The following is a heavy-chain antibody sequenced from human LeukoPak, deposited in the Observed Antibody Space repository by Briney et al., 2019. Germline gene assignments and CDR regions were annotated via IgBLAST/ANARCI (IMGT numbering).Heavy chain of an antibody. J-gene: IGHJ1*01. D-gene: IGHD3-22*01. Sequence: GGSLRLSCAASGFSVTSNYMSWVRQAPGKGLEWVSSITTSGGSTSYADSVKGRFTISRDNSKNTLYLQMNSLRAEDTALYYCVCYDNAAEYFHYWGQGTLVTVSS. CDR3: VCYDNAAEYFHY. V-gene: IGHV3-23*01. CDR1: GFSVTSNY. CDR2: ITTSGGST.